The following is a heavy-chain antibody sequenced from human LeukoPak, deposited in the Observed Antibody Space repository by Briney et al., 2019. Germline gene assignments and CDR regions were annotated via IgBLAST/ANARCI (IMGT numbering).Heavy chain of an antibody. CDR3: ARGGGTYSDVLGSDWGDN. CDR2: INTSSGST. J-gene: IGHJ4*02. D-gene: IGHD1-26*01. CDR1: VYTFTTYY. Sequence: GASVKVSCKASVYTFTTYYIHWVRQAPGQGLEWMGIINTSSGSTSYTQRFQGRVTMTRDTSTSTVYMELSSLRSEDTAVYYCARGGGTYSDVLGSDWGDNWGQGTLVTVSS. V-gene: IGHV1-46*01.